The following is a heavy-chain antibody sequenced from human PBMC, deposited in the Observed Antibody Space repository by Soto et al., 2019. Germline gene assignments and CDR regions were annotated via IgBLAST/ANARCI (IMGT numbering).Heavy chain of an antibody. CDR1: GYTFTSYA. Sequence: ASVKVYCKASGYTFTSYAMHWVRQAPGQRLEWMGWINAGNGNTKYSQKFQGRVTITRDTSASTAYMELSSLRSEDTAVYYCARDLGSSRLKFVFDIWGQGTMVTVSS. V-gene: IGHV1-3*01. CDR3: ARDLGSSRLKFVFDI. CDR2: INAGNGNT. D-gene: IGHD6-25*01. J-gene: IGHJ3*02.